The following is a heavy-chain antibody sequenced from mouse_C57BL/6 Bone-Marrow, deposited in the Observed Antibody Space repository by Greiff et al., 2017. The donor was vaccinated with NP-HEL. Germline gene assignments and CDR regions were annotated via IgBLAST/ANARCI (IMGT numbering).Heavy chain of an antibody. D-gene: IGHD1-1*01. CDR1: GFNITDDY. Sequence: EVQLQQSGAELVRPGASVKLSCTASGFNITDDYMHWVKQRPEQGLEWIGWIDPENGDTEYASKFQGKATITADTSSNTAYLQLSSLTSEDTAVYYCTTVILRYYFDYWGQGTTLTVSS. J-gene: IGHJ2*01. V-gene: IGHV14-4*01. CDR2: IDPENGDT. CDR3: TTVILRYYFDY.